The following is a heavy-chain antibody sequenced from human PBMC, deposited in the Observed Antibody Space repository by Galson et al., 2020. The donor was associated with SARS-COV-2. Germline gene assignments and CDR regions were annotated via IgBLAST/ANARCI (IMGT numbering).Heavy chain of an antibody. J-gene: IGHJ4*02. V-gene: IGHV3-11*01. CDR3: ARPICIEYSVYDLDC. CDR1: GFTFSDYY. D-gene: IGHD5-12*01. Sequence: TGGSLRLSCPASGFTFSDYYMSWIRQAPGKGLEWLSYIRTSGDTIYYADSVKGRFTISRDNAKNSLYLQMNSLRAEDTAVDYCARPICIEYSVYDLDCWGQGTLVFVSS. CDR2: IRTSGDTI.